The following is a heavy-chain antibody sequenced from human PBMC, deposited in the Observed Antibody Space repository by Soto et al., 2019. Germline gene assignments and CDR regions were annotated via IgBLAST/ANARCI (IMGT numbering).Heavy chain of an antibody. CDR2: TNSDGSTT. CDR1: GFIFSNHW. D-gene: IGHD6-13*01. J-gene: IGHJ4*02. V-gene: IGHV3-74*01. CDR3: ATGYSSSRHYTLAY. Sequence: EVQLVESGGGLVQPGGSLRLSCAASGFIFSNHWMHWARQAPGKGPVWVSRTNSDGSTTTYADSVKGRFTISRDNAKNTLYLQMNSLRAEDTAVYYCATGYSSSRHYTLAYWGQGVLVTVSS.